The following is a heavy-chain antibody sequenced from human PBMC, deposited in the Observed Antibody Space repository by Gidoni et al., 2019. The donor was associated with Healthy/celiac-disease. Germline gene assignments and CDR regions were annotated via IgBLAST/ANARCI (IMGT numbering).Heavy chain of an antibody. D-gene: IGHD1-1*01. Sequence: QVQLVESGGGVVQPGRSLRLSCAASGFPFSSYAMHWVRQAPGKGLEWVAVISYDGSNKYYADSVKGRFTISRDNSKNTLYLQMNSLRAEDTAVYYCARDWMATTTSAFDYWGQGTLVTVSS. V-gene: IGHV3-30-3*01. CDR1: GFPFSSYA. CDR3: ARDWMATTTSAFDY. CDR2: ISYDGSNK. J-gene: IGHJ4*02.